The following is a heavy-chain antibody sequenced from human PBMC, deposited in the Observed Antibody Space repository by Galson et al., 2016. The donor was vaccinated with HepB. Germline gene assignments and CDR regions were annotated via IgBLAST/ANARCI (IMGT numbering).Heavy chain of an antibody. CDR2: INQDGSEK. D-gene: IGHD1-26*01. CDR3: AIRIVGGPGYFDY. CDR1: GFIFSCYW. J-gene: IGHJ4*02. V-gene: IGHV3-7*03. Sequence: SLRLSCAASGFIFSCYWMSWVRQSPGKGLEWVANINQDGSEKYHVHSVEGRFTISRDNAKQSLYLQMYSLRAEDTAVYYCAIRIVGGPGYFDYWGQGTLVTVSS.